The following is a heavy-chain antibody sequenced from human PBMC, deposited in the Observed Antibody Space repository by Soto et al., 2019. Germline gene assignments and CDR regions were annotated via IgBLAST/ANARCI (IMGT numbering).Heavy chain of an antibody. CDR2: IIPIFGTA. D-gene: IGHD2-21*01. CDR1: GGTFSSYA. V-gene: IGHV1-69*01. CDR3: ARGGLLRPRRYYFDY. Sequence: QVQLVQSGAEVKKPGSSVKVSCKASGGTFSSYAISWVRQAPGQGLEWMGGIIPIFGTANYAQKFQGRVTITADESTSTAYMELSSLRPEDTAVYCCARGGLLRPRRYYFDYWGQGTLVTVSS. J-gene: IGHJ4*02.